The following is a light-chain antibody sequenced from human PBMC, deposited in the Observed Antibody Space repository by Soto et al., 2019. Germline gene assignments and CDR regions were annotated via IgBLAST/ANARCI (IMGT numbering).Light chain of an antibody. CDR1: QSVHSS. CDR2: GAS. J-gene: IGKJ4*01. V-gene: IGKV3-15*01. Sequence: EIVMTQSPATLSVSPGEGATLSCRASQSVHSSLAWYQQKPGQPPRLLIYGASTRATGIPARFSGSGSGTEFTLTISSLQSEDFAVYYCQQYDNWPTLTFGGGTKVEIE. CDR3: QQYDNWPTLT.